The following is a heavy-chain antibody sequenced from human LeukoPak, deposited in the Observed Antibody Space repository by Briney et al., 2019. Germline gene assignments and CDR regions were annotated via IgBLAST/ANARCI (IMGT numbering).Heavy chain of an antibody. J-gene: IGHJ4*02. CDR1: GGSFDSYY. CDR2: IDHSGST. V-gene: IGHV4-34*01. Sequence: SETLSLTCAASGGSFDSYYWSWIRQSPGKGLEWIGEIDHSGSTHYNPSLKSRVTISVDPSKRQFSLQLRSVTAADTALYYCARNFPYSKLDYWGQGTLVTVSS. CDR3: ARNFPYSKLDY. D-gene: IGHD6-13*01.